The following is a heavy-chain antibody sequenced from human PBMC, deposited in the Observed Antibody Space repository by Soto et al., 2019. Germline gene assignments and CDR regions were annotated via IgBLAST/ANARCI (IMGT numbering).Heavy chain of an antibody. CDR3: AAGREYYYDSSGYYYYYGMDV. J-gene: IGHJ6*02. Sequence: ASVKVSCKASGYTVTSYGISCVRQAPGQVLEWMGWISAYNGNTNYAQKLQGRVTMTTDTSTSTAYMELRSLRSDDTAVYYCAAGREYYYDSSGYYYYYGMDVWGQGTTVTVSS. CDR1: GYTVTSYG. D-gene: IGHD3-22*01. V-gene: IGHV1-18*04. CDR2: ISAYNGNT.